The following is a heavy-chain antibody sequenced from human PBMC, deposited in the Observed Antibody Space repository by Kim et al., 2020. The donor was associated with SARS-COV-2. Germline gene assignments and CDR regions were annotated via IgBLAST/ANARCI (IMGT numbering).Heavy chain of an antibody. CDR3: VRQAQLGFLAEFDS. V-gene: IGHV4-34*01. Sequence: SETLSLTCAVYGGSFSGYYWNWIRQTPGKGLEWIGEIKYGGETYYNPSLKSRVTMSADTSKNQFSLNLNSVTGADTAVYYCVRQAQLGFLAEFDSWGQGTLVTVSS. CDR2: IKYGGET. CDR1: GGSFSGYY. D-gene: IGHD1-1*01. J-gene: IGHJ4*02.